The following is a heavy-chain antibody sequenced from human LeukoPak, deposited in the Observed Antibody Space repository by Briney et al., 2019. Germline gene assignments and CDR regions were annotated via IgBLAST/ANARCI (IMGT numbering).Heavy chain of an antibody. V-gene: IGHV5-51*01. CDR1: GYIFNNYW. Sequence: GESLKISCKGSGYIFNNYWVGWVRQMPGEGLEWMGLIYPPDSDTKYSPSFQGQVTISADKSINTAYLQWSSLKASDTAMYYCASLSYYNSWSGFDYWGQGTQVTVSS. CDR2: IYPPDSDT. CDR3: ASLSYYNSWSGFDY. J-gene: IGHJ4*02. D-gene: IGHD3-3*01.